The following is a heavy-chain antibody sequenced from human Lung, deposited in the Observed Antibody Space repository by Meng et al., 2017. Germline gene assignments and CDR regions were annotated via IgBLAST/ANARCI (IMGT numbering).Heavy chain of an antibody. V-gene: IGHV1-18*01. J-gene: IGHJ2*01. Sequence: QVQLVQSGDDAKKPVASTKVSCKASVYIFTNYDISWVRQAPGQGLEWMGWISVKNGEAKYPQNFQGRVTMTTDTTTSTAYMELRSLTSDDTAVYYCARYVPNGSFWYFDFWGRGTLVTVSS. CDR3: ARYVPNGSFWYFDF. CDR2: ISVKNGEA. D-gene: IGHD6-13*01. CDR1: VYIFTNYD.